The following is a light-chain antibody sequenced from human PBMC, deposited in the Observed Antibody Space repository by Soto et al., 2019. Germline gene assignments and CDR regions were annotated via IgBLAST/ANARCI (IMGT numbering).Light chain of an antibody. CDR3: QQSYSIPHT. CDR1: QGISSY. J-gene: IGKJ1*01. CDR2: AAS. Sequence: DIQMTQSPSSLSASVGDRVTITCRASQGISSYLAWYQQKPGKAPKLLIYAASTLQSGVPSRFSGGGSGTEFTLTVSSLQPEDFATYYCQQSYSIPHTFGQGTKVDIK. V-gene: IGKV1-39*01.